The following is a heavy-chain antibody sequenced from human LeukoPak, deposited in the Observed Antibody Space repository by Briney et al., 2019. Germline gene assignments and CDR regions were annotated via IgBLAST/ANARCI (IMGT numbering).Heavy chain of an antibody. V-gene: IGHV3-23*01. Sequence: GGSLRLSCVGSGFTFRSHAMSWVRQAPEKGLEFVSGIYENGGTTYHADSVKGRFSISRDNSKNTLYLQMDSLRGEDTAVYYCAKDFRIGYSAHFDYWGQGALVTVSS. CDR2: IYENGGTT. J-gene: IGHJ4*02. CDR1: GFTFRSHA. CDR3: AKDFRIGYSAHFDY. D-gene: IGHD2-21*01.